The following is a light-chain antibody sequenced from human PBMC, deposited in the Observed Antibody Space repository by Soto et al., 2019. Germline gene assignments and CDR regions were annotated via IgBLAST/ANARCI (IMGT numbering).Light chain of an antibody. Sequence: QSALTQPASVSGSPGQSITISCTGTSSDVGGYNYVSWYQQYPGKAPKLMIYDVSNRPSGFSNRFSGSKSGNTASLTISGLQAEDEADYYCTSYTTSSTLVFGTGTKVTVL. J-gene: IGLJ1*01. V-gene: IGLV2-14*01. CDR3: TSYTTSSTLV. CDR2: DVS. CDR1: SSDVGGYNY.